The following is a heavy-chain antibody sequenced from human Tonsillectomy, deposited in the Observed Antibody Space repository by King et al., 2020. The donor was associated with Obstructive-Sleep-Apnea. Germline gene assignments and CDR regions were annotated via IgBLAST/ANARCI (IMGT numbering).Heavy chain of an antibody. Sequence: VQLVESGGGLVQPGGSLRLSCSASGFTFSSYAMHWVRQAPGKGLEYVSAISSNGGSTYYADSVKGRFTISRDNSKNTLYLQMSSLRAEDMAVYYCVNGGVSGSYGLDYWGQGTLVTVSS. CDR1: GFTFSSYA. CDR2: ISSNGGST. J-gene: IGHJ4*02. V-gene: IGHV3-64D*09. D-gene: IGHD3-16*01. CDR3: VNGGVSGSYGLDY.